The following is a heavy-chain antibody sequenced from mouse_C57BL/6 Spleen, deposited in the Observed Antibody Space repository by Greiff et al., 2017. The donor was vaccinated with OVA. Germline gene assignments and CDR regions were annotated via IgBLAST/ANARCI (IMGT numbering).Heavy chain of an antibody. Sequence: QVQLQQPGAELVKPGASVKMPCKASGYTFTSYWITWVKQRPGQGLEWIGDIYPGSGSTNYNEKFKSKATLTVDTSSSTAYMQLSSLTSEDSAVYYCARPHYGSSYGFAYWGQGTLVTVSA. V-gene: IGHV1-55*01. CDR3: ARPHYGSSYGFAY. CDR2: IYPGSGST. D-gene: IGHD1-1*01. J-gene: IGHJ3*01. CDR1: GYTFTSYW.